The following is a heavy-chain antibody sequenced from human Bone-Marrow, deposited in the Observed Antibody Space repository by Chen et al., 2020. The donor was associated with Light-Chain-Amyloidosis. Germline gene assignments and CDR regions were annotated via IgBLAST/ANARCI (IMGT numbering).Heavy chain of an antibody. V-gene: IGHV3-66*01. J-gene: IGHJ4*02. CDR2: IFSGGNT. CDR3: AGMDRSGYYHFQY. D-gene: IGHD3-22*01. Sequence: EVQLLESGGGLVQPGGSLRLSCAASGFTVSSNYLSWVRQAPGKGLEWVSVIFSGGNTYYADSVKGRFTISRDNSKNTLYLQMNSLRAEDTAVYYCAGMDRSGYYHFQYWGQGTLVTVSS. CDR1: GFTVSSNY.